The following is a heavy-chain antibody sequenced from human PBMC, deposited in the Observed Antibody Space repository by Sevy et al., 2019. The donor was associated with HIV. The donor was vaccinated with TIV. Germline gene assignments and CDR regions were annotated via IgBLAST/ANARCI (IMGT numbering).Heavy chain of an antibody. J-gene: IGHJ6*02. D-gene: IGHD6-19*01. CDR3: AREGKGAVAGIKWYYYGMDV. V-gene: IGHV6-1*01. CDR2: TYYRSKWYN. CDR1: GDSVSSNSAA. Sequence: KQSQTLSLTCAISGDSVSSNSAAWNWIRQSPSRGLEWLGRTYYRSKWYNDYAVSVKSRITINPDTSKNQFSLQLNSVTPEDTAVYYCAREGKGAVAGIKWYYYGMDVWGQGTTVTVSS.